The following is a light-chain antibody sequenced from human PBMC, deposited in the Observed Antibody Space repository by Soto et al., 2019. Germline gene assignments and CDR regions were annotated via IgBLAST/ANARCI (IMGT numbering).Light chain of an antibody. J-gene: IGKJ5*01. CDR2: AAS. Sequence: DIQRTPSPSPLSASVVDRVTITGRASQTIGTYLNWYQHKPGKAPKPLIYAASNLQSGVPSRFGGSGSGTDFTLTISSLRPEDFATYYCQQSYRTPITFGQGTRLEIK. V-gene: IGKV1-39*01. CDR1: QTIGTY. CDR3: QQSYRTPIT.